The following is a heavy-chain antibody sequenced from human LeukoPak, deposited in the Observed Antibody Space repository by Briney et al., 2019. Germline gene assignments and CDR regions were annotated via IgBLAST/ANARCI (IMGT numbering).Heavy chain of an antibody. CDR3: ASRYSYGDGFDY. CDR1: GYTFTSYG. D-gene: IGHD5-18*01. Sequence: ASVKVSCKASGYTFTSYGINWVRQATGQGLEWMGWMNPNSGNTGYAQKFQGRVTMTRNTSISTAYMELSSLRSEDTAVYYCASRYSYGDGFDYWGQGTLVTVSS. V-gene: IGHV1-8*01. J-gene: IGHJ4*02. CDR2: MNPNSGNT.